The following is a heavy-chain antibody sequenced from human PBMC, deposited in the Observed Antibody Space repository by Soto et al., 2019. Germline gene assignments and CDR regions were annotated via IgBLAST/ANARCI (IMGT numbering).Heavy chain of an antibody. Sequence: GGSLRLSCAASGFTFAGYSTMSWVRQAPGKGLEWVSSISGRGTTTYYADSVKGRFTISRDNSKNTLYLQMNTLRAEDTAFYYCAKDRGGFAGGREYFDYWGQGALVTVSS. CDR3: AKDRGGFAGGREYFDY. J-gene: IGHJ4*02. D-gene: IGHD1-26*01. CDR2: ISGRGTTT. CDR1: GFTFAGYST. V-gene: IGHV3-23*01.